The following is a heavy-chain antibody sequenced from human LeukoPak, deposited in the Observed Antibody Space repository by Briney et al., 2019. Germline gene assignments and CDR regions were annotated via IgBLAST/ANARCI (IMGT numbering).Heavy chain of an antibody. V-gene: IGHV3-21*01. CDR2: ISSSSSYI. D-gene: IGHD3-22*01. Sequence: GGSLRLSCAASGFTFSSYSMNWVRQAPGKGLEWVSSISSSSSYIYYADSVKGRFTISRDNAKNPLYLQMNSLRAEDTTVYYCARDYYDSSGLDYWGQGTLVTVSS. CDR1: GFTFSSYS. CDR3: ARDYYDSSGLDY. J-gene: IGHJ4*02.